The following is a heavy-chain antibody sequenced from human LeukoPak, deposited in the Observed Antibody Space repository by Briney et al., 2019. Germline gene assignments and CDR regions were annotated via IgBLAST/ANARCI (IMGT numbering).Heavy chain of an antibody. CDR3: ARVHPVRGSSWTGDY. Sequence: GGSLRLXCAASGFTCSSYSMNWVRRAPGKGLESVSSISSSSSYIYYADSVKGRFTISRDNAKNSLYLQMNSLRAEDTAVYYCARVHPVRGSSWTGDYWGQGTLVTVSS. J-gene: IGHJ4*02. CDR1: GFTCSSYS. D-gene: IGHD6-13*01. V-gene: IGHV3-21*01. CDR2: ISSSSSYI.